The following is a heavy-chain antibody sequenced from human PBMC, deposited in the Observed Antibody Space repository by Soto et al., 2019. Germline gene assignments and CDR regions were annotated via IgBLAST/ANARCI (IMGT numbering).Heavy chain of an antibody. D-gene: IGHD4-17*01. Sequence: QVLESGGNSVQPGGSLRLSCAASGFSFDTYSMSWVRLAPGKGLEWVSAISASGDTTYYADSVKGRFTVSRDNSKNTLFVPMDSLRVEDSALYYCVIIWGGTTVLGGLAVWGHGTAVTVSS. J-gene: IGHJ6*02. CDR2: ISASGDTT. V-gene: IGHV3-23*01. CDR1: GFSFDTYS. CDR3: VIIWGGTTVLGGLAV.